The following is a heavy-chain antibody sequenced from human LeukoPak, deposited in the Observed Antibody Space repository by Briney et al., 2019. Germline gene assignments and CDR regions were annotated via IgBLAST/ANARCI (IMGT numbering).Heavy chain of an antibody. J-gene: IGHJ4*02. CDR2: IYPGDSDT. Sequence: GESLKISCKSSGSCFSNYWIGWVRQMRGKGLEWMGIIYPGDSDTRYSPSFQGQVTISADKSITTGYLQWSSLKASDTAMYYCARAPTSVSNPYYFDYWGQGALVTVSS. CDR1: GSCFSNYW. D-gene: IGHD4-11*01. CDR3: ARAPTSVSNPYYFDY. V-gene: IGHV5-51*01.